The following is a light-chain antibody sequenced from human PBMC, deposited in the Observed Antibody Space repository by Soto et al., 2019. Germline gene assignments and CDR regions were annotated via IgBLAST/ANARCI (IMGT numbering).Light chain of an antibody. CDR3: QSYDSSLSGWV. V-gene: IGLV1-40*01. CDR1: SSNIGAGYD. Sequence: QSVLTQPPSVSGAPGQRVTISCTGSSSNIGAGYDVHWYQQLPGTAPKLLIYGNSNRPSGVPDRFSGSKSGTSVSLANTGLRSEDEADYYCQSYDSSLSGWVFGGGTKLTVL. J-gene: IGLJ3*02. CDR2: GNS.